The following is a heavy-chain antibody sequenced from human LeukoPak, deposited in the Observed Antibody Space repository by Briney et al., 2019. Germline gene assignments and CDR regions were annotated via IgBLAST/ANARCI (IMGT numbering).Heavy chain of an antibody. CDR1: GFTFSSYW. CDR3: ARDLESNYDFWSGYEPSGFDI. J-gene: IGHJ3*02. V-gene: IGHV3-7*01. D-gene: IGHD3-3*01. CDR2: IKQDGSEK. Sequence: PGGSLRLSCSASGFTFSSYWMSWVRQAPGKGLEWVANIKQDGSEKYYVDSVKGRFTISRDNAKNSLYLQMNSLRAEDTAVYYCARDLESNYDFWSGYEPSGFDIWGQGTMGTVSS.